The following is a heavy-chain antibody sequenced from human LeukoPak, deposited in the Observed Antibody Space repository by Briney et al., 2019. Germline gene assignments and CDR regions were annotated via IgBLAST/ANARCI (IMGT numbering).Heavy chain of an antibody. CDR3: ARAGDYVWGSYRGYFDY. V-gene: IGHV3-20*04. J-gene: IGHJ4*02. CDR1: GSTFDDYG. D-gene: IGHD3-16*02. Sequence: GGSLRLSCAASGSTFDDYGMSWVRQAPGKGLEWVSGINWNGGSTGYADSVKGRFTISRDNAKNSLYLQMNSLRAEDTALYYCARAGDYVWGSYRGYFDYWGQGTLVTVSS. CDR2: INWNGGST.